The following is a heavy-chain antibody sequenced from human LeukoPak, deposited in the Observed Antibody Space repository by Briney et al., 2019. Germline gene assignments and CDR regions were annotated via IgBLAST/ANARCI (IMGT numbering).Heavy chain of an antibody. CDR1: GFTFSSYA. J-gene: IGHJ4*02. Sequence: GRSLRLSCAASGFTFSSYAMHWVRQAPGKGLEWVAVISYDGSNKYYADSVKGRFTISRDYSKNTLYLQMNSLRAEDTAVYYCAREWELSYYFDYWGQGTLVTVSS. CDR2: ISYDGSNK. CDR3: AREWELSYYFDY. V-gene: IGHV3-30-3*01. D-gene: IGHD1-26*01.